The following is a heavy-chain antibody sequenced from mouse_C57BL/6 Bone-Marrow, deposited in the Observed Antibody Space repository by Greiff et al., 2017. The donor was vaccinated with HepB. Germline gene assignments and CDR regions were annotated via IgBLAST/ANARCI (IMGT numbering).Heavy chain of an antibody. V-gene: IGHV14-4*01. J-gene: IGHJ3*01. CDR2: IDPENGDT. Sequence: EVQLQQSGVELVRPGASVKLSCTASGFNIKDDYMHWVKQRPEQGLEWIGWIDPENGDTEYASKFQGKATITADTSSNTAYLQLSSLTSEDTAVYYCTSYWVAYWGQGTLVTVSA. CDR3: TSYWVAY. CDR1: GFNIKDDY.